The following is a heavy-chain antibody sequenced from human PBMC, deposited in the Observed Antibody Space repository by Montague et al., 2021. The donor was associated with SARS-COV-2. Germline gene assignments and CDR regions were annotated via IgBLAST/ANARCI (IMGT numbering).Heavy chain of an antibody. V-gene: IGHV6-1*01. CDR3: ARAYCGGDCYFYWYFDL. CDR2: TYYRSKWYN. J-gene: IGHJ2*01. D-gene: IGHD2-21*02. CDR1: GDSVASHIAT. Sequence: CAISGDSVASHIATWNWNRQYPSRGLEWLGRTYYRSKWYNDYAVSVKSRVIINPDTSNNRISLQLNSVTPEDTAVYYCARAYCGGDCYFYWYFDLWGRGTLVTVSS.